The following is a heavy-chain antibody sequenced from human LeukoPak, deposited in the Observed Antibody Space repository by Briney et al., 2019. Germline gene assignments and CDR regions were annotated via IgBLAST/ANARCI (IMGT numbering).Heavy chain of an antibody. CDR1: GGSISSYF. D-gene: IGHD2-21*02. CDR3: ARSGVTALSWVDP. J-gene: IGHJ5*02. V-gene: IGHV4-59*08. CDR2: IYYSGST. Sequence: PSETLSLTCTVSGGSISSYFWSWIRQPPGKGLEWIGYIYYSGSTTYNPSLKSRITISVDTSKNQFSLKLSSVTAADTGVYYCARSGVTALSWVDPWGQGTLVTVSS.